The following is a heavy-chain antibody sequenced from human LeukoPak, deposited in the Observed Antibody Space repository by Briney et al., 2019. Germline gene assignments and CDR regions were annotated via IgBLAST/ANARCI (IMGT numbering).Heavy chain of an antibody. D-gene: IGHD3-3*01. CDR3: PKCGRTYYDFWIGYYGWFDP. CDR2: ISGSGGST. CDR1: GFPLSSYA. V-gene: IGHV3-23*01. Sequence: GRSLRLSCAASGFPLSSYAMSWVRQAPGKGLEWVSAISGSGGSTYYADSVKGRFTISRDNSKNTLYLEMNSLRAEDTAVYYCPKCGRTYYDFWIGYYGWFDPWGQGTLVTVSS. J-gene: IGHJ5*02.